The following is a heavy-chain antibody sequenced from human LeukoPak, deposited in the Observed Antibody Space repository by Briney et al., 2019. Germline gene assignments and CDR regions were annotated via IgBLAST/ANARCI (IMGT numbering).Heavy chain of an antibody. CDR3: AREVLNYGGNKGFDY. CDR2: IYYSGST. J-gene: IGHJ4*02. D-gene: IGHD4-23*01. V-gene: IGHV4-59*01. Sequence: SETLSLTCTVSGGSISSYYWSWIRQPPGKGLEWIGYIYYSGSTNYNPSLKSRVTISVDTSKNQFSLKLSSVTAADTAVYYCAREVLNYGGNKGFDYWGQGTLVTVSS. CDR1: GGSISSYY.